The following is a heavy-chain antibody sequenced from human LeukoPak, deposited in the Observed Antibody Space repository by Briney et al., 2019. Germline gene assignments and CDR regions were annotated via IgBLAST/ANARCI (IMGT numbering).Heavy chain of an antibody. J-gene: IGHJ5*02. V-gene: IGHV3-23*01. CDR1: GFTFSSYA. CDR2: ISGSGGST. CDR3: SRGSGSYWRNWFDP. Sequence: GGSLRLSCAASGFTFSSYAMSWVRQAPGKGLEWVSAISGSGGSTYYADSVKGRFTISRDNAKNSLYLQMNSLRAEDTALYYCSRGSGSYWRNWFDPWGQGTLVTVSS. D-gene: IGHD3-10*01.